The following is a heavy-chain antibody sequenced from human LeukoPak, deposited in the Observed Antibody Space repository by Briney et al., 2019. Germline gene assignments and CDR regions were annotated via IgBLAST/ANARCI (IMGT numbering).Heavy chain of an antibody. Sequence: ASVKVSCKASGYTFTGYYMHWVRQAPGQGREWMGWINPNSGGTNYAQKFQGRVTMTRDTSISTAYMELSRLRSNDTAVYYCARSLRFLEWLFPDYWGQGTLVTVSS. J-gene: IGHJ4*02. D-gene: IGHD3-3*01. CDR2: INPNSGGT. CDR1: GYTFTGYY. V-gene: IGHV1-2*02. CDR3: ARSLRFLEWLFPDY.